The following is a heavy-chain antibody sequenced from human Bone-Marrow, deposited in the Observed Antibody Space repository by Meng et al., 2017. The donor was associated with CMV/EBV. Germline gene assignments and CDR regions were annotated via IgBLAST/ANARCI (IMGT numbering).Heavy chain of an antibody. J-gene: IGHJ3*02. CDR3: ARGSDGYARKKDAFDI. D-gene: IGHD5-24*01. Sequence: ESLKISCAASGFTFSSYSMNWVRQAPGKGLEWVSSISSSSSYIYYADSVKGRFTISRDNAKNSLYLQMNSLRSEDTAVYYCARGSDGYARKKDAFDIWGQGTMVTVSS. V-gene: IGHV3-21*04. CDR2: ISSSSSYI. CDR1: GFTFSSYS.